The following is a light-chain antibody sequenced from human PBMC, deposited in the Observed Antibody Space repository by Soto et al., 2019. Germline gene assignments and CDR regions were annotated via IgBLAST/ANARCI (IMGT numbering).Light chain of an antibody. CDR3: QQRSNWQYT. J-gene: IGKJ2*01. CDR1: QGVSSY. V-gene: IGKV3-11*01. CDR2: DTS. Sequence: EIVLTQSPSTLSLSPGERVTLSCRASQGVSSYSAWYQQKPGQAPRLLIYDTSNRATGIPSRFSGSGSGTDFTLTISGLEHEDFAVYYCQQRSNWQYTFGLGTRLEIK.